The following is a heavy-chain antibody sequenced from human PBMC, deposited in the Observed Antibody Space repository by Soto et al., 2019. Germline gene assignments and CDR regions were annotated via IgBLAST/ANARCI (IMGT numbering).Heavy chain of an antibody. D-gene: IGHD3-22*01. V-gene: IGHV4-39*01. CDR1: GGSISTSSSTYY. CDR3: ARTYYYDSSGYYFRAFDI. CDR2: FFYSGKS. Sequence: PSETLSLTCSVSGGSISTSSSTYYWGWMRQPPGKGLEWIASFFYSGKSFYNPSLKSRVTMSVDTSKNQFSLNLSSVTAADTAVYYCARTYYYDSSGYYFRAFDIWAKGQWSPSPQ. J-gene: IGHJ3*02.